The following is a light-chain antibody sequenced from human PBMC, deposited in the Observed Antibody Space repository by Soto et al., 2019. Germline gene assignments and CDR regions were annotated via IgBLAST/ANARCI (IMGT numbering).Light chain of an antibody. CDR2: DAS. J-gene: IGKJ2*01. V-gene: IGKV1-33*01. Sequence: DIQMTQSPSSLSASVGDRVTITCQASQDINNYLSWFQQTPGKAPKLLIYDASNLETGVPSRFKGSGSWTDFFFHISSLQPEDIATYYCQQYNNLPVTFGQGTKLEI. CDR3: QQYNNLPVT. CDR1: QDINNY.